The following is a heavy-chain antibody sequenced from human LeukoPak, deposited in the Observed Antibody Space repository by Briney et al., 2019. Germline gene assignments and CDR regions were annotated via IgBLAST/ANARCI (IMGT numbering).Heavy chain of an antibody. CDR2: IYYNGVT. J-gene: IGHJ4*02. D-gene: IGHD2-15*01. Sequence: SQTLSLTCTVSGGSISSGDYYWSWIRQPPGKGLEWIGYIYYNGVTYYNPFLKSRVTISIDTPKNQISLKVRSVTAADTAVYYCVREIQKFTATPGDHWGQGTLVTVSS. V-gene: IGHV4-30-4*01. CDR3: VREIQKFTATPGDH. CDR1: GGSISSGDYY.